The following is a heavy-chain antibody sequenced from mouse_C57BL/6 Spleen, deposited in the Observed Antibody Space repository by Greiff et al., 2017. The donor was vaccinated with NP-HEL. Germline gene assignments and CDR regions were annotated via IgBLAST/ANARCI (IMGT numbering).Heavy chain of an antibody. CDR1: GYTFTSYW. Sequence: QVQLQQPGAELVKPGASVKLSCKASGYTFTSYWMQWVKQRPGQGLEWIGEIDPSDSYTNYNQKFKGKATLTVDTSSSTAYMQLSSLTSEDSAVYYCARYLLRSYAMDYWGQGTSVTVSS. CDR2: IDPSDSYT. V-gene: IGHV1-50*01. J-gene: IGHJ4*01. CDR3: ARYLLRSYAMDY. D-gene: IGHD1-1*01.